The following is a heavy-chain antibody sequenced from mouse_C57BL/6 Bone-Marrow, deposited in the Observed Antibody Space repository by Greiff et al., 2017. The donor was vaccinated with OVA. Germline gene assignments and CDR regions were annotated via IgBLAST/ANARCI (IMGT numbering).Heavy chain of an antibody. CDR3: AIPLYYEYDRFAY. CDR1: GYAFTNYL. Sequence: VQLQQSGAELVRPGTSVKVSCKASGYAFTNYLIAWVKQRPGQGLEWIGVINPGSGGTNYNEKFKGKATLTADKSSSTAYMQLSSLTSEDSAVYFSAIPLYYEYDRFAYWGQGTLVTVSA. D-gene: IGHD2-4*01. J-gene: IGHJ3*01. V-gene: IGHV1-54*01. CDR2: INPGSGGT.